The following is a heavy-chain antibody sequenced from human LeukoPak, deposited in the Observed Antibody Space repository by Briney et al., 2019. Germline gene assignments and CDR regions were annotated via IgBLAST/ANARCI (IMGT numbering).Heavy chain of an antibody. CDR3: AGQRITMIVVVIRNYDAFDI. CDR2: IYYSGST. Sequence: SETLSLTCTVSGGSISSSSYYWGWIRQPPGKGLEWIGSIYYSGSTYYNPSLKSRVTISVDTSKKQFSLKLSSVTAADTAVYYCAGQRITMIVVVIRNYDAFDIWGQGTMVTVSS. V-gene: IGHV4-39*01. J-gene: IGHJ3*02. CDR1: GGSISSSSYY. D-gene: IGHD3-22*01.